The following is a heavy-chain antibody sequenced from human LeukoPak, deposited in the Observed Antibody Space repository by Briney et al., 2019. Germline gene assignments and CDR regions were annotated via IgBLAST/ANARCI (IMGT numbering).Heavy chain of an antibody. J-gene: IGHJ4*02. CDR3: ARDPSPFHYDFWSGNSDY. V-gene: IGHV1-18*01. Sequence: GASVKVSCKASGYTFTSYGISWVRQAPGQGLEWMGWISAYNGNTNYAQKLQGRVTMTTDTSTSTAYMELRSLRSDDTAVYYCARDPSPFHYDFWSGNSDYWGQGTLVTVSS. D-gene: IGHD3-3*01. CDR2: ISAYNGNT. CDR1: GYTFTSYG.